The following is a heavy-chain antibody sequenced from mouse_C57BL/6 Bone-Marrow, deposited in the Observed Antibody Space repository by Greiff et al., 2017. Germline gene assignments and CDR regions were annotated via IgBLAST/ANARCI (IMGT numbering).Heavy chain of an antibody. D-gene: IGHD1-3*01. V-gene: IGHV5-17*01. CDR1: GFTFSDYG. J-gene: IGHJ2*01. CDR3: ASQLNFDY. Sequence: EVQLVESGGGLVKPGGSLKLSCAASGFTFSDYGMHWVRQAPEKGLEWVAYISSGSSTIYYAATVKGRFTISRDNAKNTLFLQMTSLRSEDTAMYYCASQLNFDYWGQGTTLTVSS. CDR2: ISSGSSTI.